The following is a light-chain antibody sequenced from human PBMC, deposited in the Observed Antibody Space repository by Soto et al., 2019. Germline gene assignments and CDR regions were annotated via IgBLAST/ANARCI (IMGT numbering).Light chain of an antibody. CDR2: LNSDDSH. CDR1: SGHSSYA. V-gene: IGLV4-69*01. CDR3: QTWGTGFPEV. Sequence: QLVLTQSPSASASLGASVKLTCTLSSGHSSYAIAWHQQQPEKGPRYLMKLNSDDSHSKGDGIPDRFSGSSAGAERYLTISSLQSEDEADYYCQTWGTGFPEVFGTGTKLTVL. J-gene: IGLJ1*01.